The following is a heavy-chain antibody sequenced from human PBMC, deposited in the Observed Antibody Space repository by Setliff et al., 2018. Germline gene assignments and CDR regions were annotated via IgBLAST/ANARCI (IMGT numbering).Heavy chain of an antibody. CDR1: GFSFGDYA. V-gene: IGHV3-49*04. Sequence: GGSLRLSCTTSGFSFGDYAMSWVRQAPGQGLEWVGFIRGRPYGGTTEYAASVKGRFTISRDDSKSIAYLQMNSLKTEDTAVYYCTRGYYYDSSGYSDSHPDAFDVWGQGTMVTVSS. D-gene: IGHD3-22*01. CDR3: TRGYYYDSSGYSDSHPDAFDV. J-gene: IGHJ3*01. CDR2: IRGRPYGGTT.